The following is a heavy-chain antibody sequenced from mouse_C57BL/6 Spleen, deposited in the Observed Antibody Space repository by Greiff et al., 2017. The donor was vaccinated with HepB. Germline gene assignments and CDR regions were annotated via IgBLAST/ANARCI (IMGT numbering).Heavy chain of an antibody. CDR2: IDPNSGGT. CDR3: ARSDPDYYGSSYGWYFDV. CDR1: GYTFTSYW. D-gene: IGHD1-1*01. Sequence: QVQLQQSGAELVKPGASVKLSCKASGYTFTSYWMHWVKQRPGRGLEWIGRIDPNSGGTKYNEKFKSKATLTVDKPSSTAYMQLSSLTSEDSAVYYCARSDPDYYGSSYGWYFDVWGTGTTVTVSS. J-gene: IGHJ1*03. V-gene: IGHV1-72*01.